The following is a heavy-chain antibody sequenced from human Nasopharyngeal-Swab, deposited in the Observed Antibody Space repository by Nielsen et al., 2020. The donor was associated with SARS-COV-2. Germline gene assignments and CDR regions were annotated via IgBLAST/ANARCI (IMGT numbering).Heavy chain of an antibody. J-gene: IGHJ4*02. CDR1: GFTFSDYY. CDR2: ISSSSSYT. CDR3: ARSTNPAFGY. Sequence: GESLKISCAASGFTFSDYYMSWIRQAPGKGLEWVSYISSSSSYTNYADSVKGRFTISRDNAKNSLYLQMNNLRAEDTAVYYCARSTNPAFGYWGQGTLVTVSS. D-gene: IGHD3-10*01. V-gene: IGHV3-11*06.